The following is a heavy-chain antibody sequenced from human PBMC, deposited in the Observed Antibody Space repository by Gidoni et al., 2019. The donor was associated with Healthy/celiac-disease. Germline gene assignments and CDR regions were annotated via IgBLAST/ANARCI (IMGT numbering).Heavy chain of an antibody. CDR1: GGSISSYY. Sequence: QVQLQESGPGLVKPSETLSLTCTVSGGSISSYYWRWIRQPPGKGLEWIGYIYYSGSTNYNPSLKSRVTISVDTSKNQFSLKLSSVTAADTAVYYCARGTYYDILTGLNWFDPWGQGTLVTVSS. J-gene: IGHJ5*02. V-gene: IGHV4-59*01. CDR2: IYYSGST. D-gene: IGHD3-9*01. CDR3: ARGTYYDILTGLNWFDP.